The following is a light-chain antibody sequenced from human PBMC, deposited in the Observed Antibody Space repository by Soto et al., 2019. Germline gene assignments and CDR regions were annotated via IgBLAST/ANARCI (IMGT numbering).Light chain of an antibody. CDR3: QRYDGSPRT. J-gene: IGKJ2*01. CDR1: QSVNRNF. Sequence: ETVLTQSPGTVSLSPGERATLSCRTSQSVNRNFLDWYQQKPGQAPMLLIYGVFNRATGIPDRFSGSGSGTDFTLTISGLEPEDSAVYYCQRYDGSPRTFGQGTKVE. CDR2: GVF. V-gene: IGKV3-20*01.